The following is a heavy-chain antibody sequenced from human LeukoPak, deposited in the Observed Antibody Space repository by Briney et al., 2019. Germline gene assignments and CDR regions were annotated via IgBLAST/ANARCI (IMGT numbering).Heavy chain of an antibody. Sequence: PSETLSLTCTVSGGSVSSGSYYWSWIRQPPGKGLEWIGYIYYSGSTNYNPSLKSRVTISVDTSKNQFSLRLTSVAAADTAVYYCARGPGSFGSGTLDYWGQGTLVTVSS. V-gene: IGHV4-61*01. CDR3: ARGPGSFGSGTLDY. D-gene: IGHD3-10*01. J-gene: IGHJ4*02. CDR2: IYYSGST. CDR1: GGSVSSGSYY.